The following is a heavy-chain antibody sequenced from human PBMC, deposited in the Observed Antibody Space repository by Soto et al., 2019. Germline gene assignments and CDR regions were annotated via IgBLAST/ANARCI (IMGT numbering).Heavy chain of an antibody. Sequence: QVQLVQSGAEVKKPGASVKVSCKASGDTFASYGINWVRQAPGQGLEWMGWINVNNGNTNYAQKFQDRVTMTTDTSTTTVYMELRSLRSDDTAVYYCAGGIQVGQGFDYWGQGPLITVSS. J-gene: IGHJ4*02. V-gene: IGHV1-18*01. CDR2: INVNNGNT. CDR1: GDTFASYG. CDR3: AGGIQVGQGFDY. D-gene: IGHD2-2*01.